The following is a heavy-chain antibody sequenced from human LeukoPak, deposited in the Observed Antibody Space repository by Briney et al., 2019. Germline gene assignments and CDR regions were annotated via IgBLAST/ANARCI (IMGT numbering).Heavy chain of an antibody. J-gene: IGHJ4*02. CDR1: GGSISSGGYY. V-gene: IGHV4-34*01. Sequence: SETLSLTCAVSGGSISSGGYYWSWIRHPPGKGLEWIGEINHSGSTNYNPSLKSRVTISVDTSKNQFSPKLSSVTAADTAVYYCARGTYGDYPYWGQGTLVTVSS. CDR3: ARGTYGDYPY. CDR2: INHSGST. D-gene: IGHD4-17*01.